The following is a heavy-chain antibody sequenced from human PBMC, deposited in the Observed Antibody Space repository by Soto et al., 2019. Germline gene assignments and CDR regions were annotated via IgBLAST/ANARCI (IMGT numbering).Heavy chain of an antibody. D-gene: IGHD3-22*01. CDR3: ARDKDYDSSGPGAFDI. Sequence: GGSLRLSCAASGFTFSDYYMSWIRQAPGKGLEWVSYISSSGSTRYYADFVKGRFTISRDNAKNSLYLQMNSLRADDTAVYYCARDKDYDSSGPGAFDIWGQGTMVTVS. CDR2: ISSSGSTR. V-gene: IGHV3-11*01. J-gene: IGHJ3*02. CDR1: GFTFSDYY.